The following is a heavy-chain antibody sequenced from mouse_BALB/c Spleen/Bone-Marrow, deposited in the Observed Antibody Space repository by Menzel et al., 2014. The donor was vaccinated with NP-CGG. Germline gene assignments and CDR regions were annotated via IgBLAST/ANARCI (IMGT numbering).Heavy chain of an antibody. CDR1: GFNIKDTY. V-gene: IGHV14-3*02. CDR3: ARYYYGSSLFDY. CDR2: IDPANGNT. D-gene: IGHD1-1*01. J-gene: IGHJ2*01. Sequence: EVMLVESGAELVKPGASVKLSCTASGFNIKDTYMHWVKQRPEQGLEWIGRIDPANGNTKYDPKFQGKATITADTSSNTAYLQLSSLTSEDTAVYYCARYYYGSSLFDYWGQGTTLTVSS.